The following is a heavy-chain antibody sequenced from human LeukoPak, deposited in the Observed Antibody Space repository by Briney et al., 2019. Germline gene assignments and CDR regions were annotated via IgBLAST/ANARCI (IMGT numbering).Heavy chain of an antibody. CDR2: ISTSSTYM. J-gene: IGHJ4*02. CDR1: GLSFSSCG. Sequence: SGGSLRLSCAASGLSFSSCGMNWVRQAPGKGLEWVSSISTSSTYMSYTDSVKGRFTISRDNAKNSLYLQMNSLRAEDTAVYYCARSLGGGVEMATVRLFDYWGQGTLVTVSS. D-gene: IGHD5-24*01. CDR3: ARSLGGGVEMATVRLFDY. V-gene: IGHV3-21*01.